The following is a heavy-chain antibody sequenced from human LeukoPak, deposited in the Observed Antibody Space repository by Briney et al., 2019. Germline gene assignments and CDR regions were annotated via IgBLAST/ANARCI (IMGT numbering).Heavy chain of an antibody. CDR2: ISYDGSNK. V-gene: IGHV3-30*18. D-gene: IGHD1-7*01. CDR1: GFTFSSYG. J-gene: IGHJ4*02. CDR3: ANRGLELPPVGYYFDY. Sequence: SGGSLRLSCAAPGFTFSSYGMHWVRQAPGKGLEWVAVISYDGSNKYYADSVKGRFTISRDNSKNTLYLQMNSLRAEDTAVYYCANRGLELPPVGYYFDYWGQGTLVTVSS.